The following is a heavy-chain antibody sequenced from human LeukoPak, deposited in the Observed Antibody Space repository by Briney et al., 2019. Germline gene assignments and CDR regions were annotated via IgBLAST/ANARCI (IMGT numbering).Heavy chain of an antibody. CDR1: GGSISRFY. CDR2: IYDIGTT. J-gene: IGHJ4*02. V-gene: IGHV4-59*03. D-gene: IGHD6-13*01. CDR3: ATGVHGITAAGDYYFDY. Sequence: SETLSLTCTVSGGSISRFYWSWIRQPPGKGLEWIGYIYDIGTTNYNPSLKTRVTMSVDTSNNQFSLKLSSVTAADTAVYYCATGVHGITAAGDYYFDYWGQGTLVTVSS.